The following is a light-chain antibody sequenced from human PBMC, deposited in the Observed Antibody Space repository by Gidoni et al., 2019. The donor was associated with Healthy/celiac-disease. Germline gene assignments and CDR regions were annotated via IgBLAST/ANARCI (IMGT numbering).Light chain of an antibody. CDR1: QSVSSSY. Sequence: EIVLTQSPGTLSLSPVERATLSCRASQSVSSSYLAWYQQKPGQAPRLLIYGASSSATGLPDRFSGSGSGTDFTLTISRLEPEDFAVYYCQQYGSSPRYTFGQGTKLEIK. CDR2: GAS. J-gene: IGKJ2*01. V-gene: IGKV3-20*01. CDR3: QQYGSSPRYT.